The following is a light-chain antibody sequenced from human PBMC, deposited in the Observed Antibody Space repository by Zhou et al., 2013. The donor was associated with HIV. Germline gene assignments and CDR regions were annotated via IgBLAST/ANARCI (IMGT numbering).Light chain of an antibody. V-gene: IGKV3-20*01. CDR2: GAA. J-gene: IGKJ1*01. CDR3: QQYGXAPWT. CDR1: QSVSSSY. Sequence: EIVLTQSPGTLSLSPGERATLSCRASQSVSSSYFPWYQQKPGQAPRLLIYGAANRATGIPDRFSGSGSGTDFSLTISRLEPEDFAVYYCQQYGXAPWTFGQGTKVEIK.